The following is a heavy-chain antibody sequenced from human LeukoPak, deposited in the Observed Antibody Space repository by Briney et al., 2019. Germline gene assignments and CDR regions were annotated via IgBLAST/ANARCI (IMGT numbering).Heavy chain of an antibody. CDR1: GFTFSSYE. J-gene: IGHJ5*02. Sequence: GGSLRLSCAASGFTFSSYEMNWVRQAPGKGLEWVSYISSSGSTIWYADSVKGRFTISRDNAKNSLYLLMNNLRAEDTAVYYCVRLNWFDPWGQGTLVTVSS. V-gene: IGHV3-48*03. CDR3: VRLNWFDP. CDR2: ISSSGSTI.